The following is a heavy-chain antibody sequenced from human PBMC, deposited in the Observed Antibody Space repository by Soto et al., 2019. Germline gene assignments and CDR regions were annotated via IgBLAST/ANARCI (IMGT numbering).Heavy chain of an antibody. J-gene: IGHJ1*01. D-gene: IGHD2-15*01. Sequence: QVQLVQSGAEVKKPGASVKVSCKASGYIFTAYSMHWVRQAPGQGLDWMGVVNPSGGSTNYAQKFRGRITMTRDTSTSTVYMDLSSLTSEDTAVYYCAREENCSDGVCYSEYFQRWGQGTLVTVSS. CDR3: AREENCSDGVCYSEYFQR. V-gene: IGHV1-46*01. CDR1: GYIFTAYS. CDR2: VNPSGGST.